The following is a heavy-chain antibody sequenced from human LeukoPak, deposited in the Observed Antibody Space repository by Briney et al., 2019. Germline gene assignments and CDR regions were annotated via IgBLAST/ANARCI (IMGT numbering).Heavy chain of an antibody. Sequence: GSLRLSCEASEFRFNNYWMSWVRQAPGKGLEWVANIKEEGSEKYYVDSVRGRFTISRDNAKNSLYLQMNSLRVEDTAVYYCARAAITMIRGVITKWGQGALVTVSS. CDR3: ARAAITMIRGVITK. CDR1: EFRFNNYW. V-gene: IGHV3-7*01. CDR2: IKEEGSEK. J-gene: IGHJ4*02. D-gene: IGHD3-10*01.